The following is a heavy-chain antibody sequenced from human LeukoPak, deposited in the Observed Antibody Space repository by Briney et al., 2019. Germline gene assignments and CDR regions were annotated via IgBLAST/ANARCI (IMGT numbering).Heavy chain of an antibody. CDR3: AKDRSYSSGWYDY. J-gene: IGHJ4*02. CDR2: IKYDGSYT. D-gene: IGHD6-19*01. V-gene: IGHV3-74*01. Sequence: GGSLRLSCAASGFSLSDHWMYWVRQGPGKGLVWLSRIKYDGSYTSYADSVKGRFTVSRDNAKNTLYLQMNSLRAEDTAVYYCAKDRSYSSGWYDYWGQGTLVTVSS. CDR1: GFSLSDHW.